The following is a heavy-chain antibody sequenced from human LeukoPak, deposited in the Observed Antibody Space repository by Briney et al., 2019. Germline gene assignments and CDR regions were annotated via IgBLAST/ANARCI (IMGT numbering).Heavy chain of an antibody. V-gene: IGHV4-4*09. CDR1: GDSISSYY. Sequence: SETLSLTCTVSGDSISSYYWSWTRQPPGKGLEWIGYINTSGSTKYNPSLNSRVTISVDTSKNQFSLKLSSVTAADTAVYYCARRRMLGVSGGCCWFDPWGQGTLVTVSS. CDR2: INTSGST. CDR3: ARRRMLGVSGGCCWFDP. J-gene: IGHJ5*02. D-gene: IGHD3-16*01.